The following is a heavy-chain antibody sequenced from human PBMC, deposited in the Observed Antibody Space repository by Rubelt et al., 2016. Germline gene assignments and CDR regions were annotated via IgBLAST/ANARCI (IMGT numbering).Heavy chain of an antibody. V-gene: IGHV3-48*04. CDR1: GFTFSSYS. CDR2: IGDNGGTI. J-gene: IGHJ6*02. CDR3: AILRWADV. D-gene: IGHD4-23*01. Sequence: EGQLLESGGGLVQPGGSLRLSCAASGFTFSSYSMNWVRQAPGKGLEWVSYIGDNGGTIYYADSVKGRFTISRDNAKNSLYLQMNSLRAEDTAVYYCAILRWADVWGQGTTVTVSS.